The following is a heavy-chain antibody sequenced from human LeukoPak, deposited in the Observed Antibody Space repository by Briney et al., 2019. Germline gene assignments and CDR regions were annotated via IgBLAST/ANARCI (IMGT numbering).Heavy chain of an antibody. J-gene: IGHJ4*02. CDR3: ARVVDGGSSWYSPMEY. CDR2: VSNDETKK. CDR1: GFTFSSYA. V-gene: IGHV3-30-3*01. D-gene: IGHD6-13*01. Sequence: GRSLTLSCAASGFTFSSYAMDWVRQAPGKGLEWVAVVSNDETKKDYAGSVKGRFTISRDNSRNTLYLQMNSLRVEDTAVYYCARVVDGGSSWYSPMEYWGQGTLVTVSS.